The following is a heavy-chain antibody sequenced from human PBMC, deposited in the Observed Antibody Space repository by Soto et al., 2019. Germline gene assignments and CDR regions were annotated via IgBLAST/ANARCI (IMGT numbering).Heavy chain of an antibody. J-gene: IGHJ4*02. D-gene: IGHD2-21*01. V-gene: IGHV1-69*01. CDR2: NIPIFGTA. Sequence: QVQLLQSGAEEKKPGSSVKVSCKASGGTFSNFVISWVRQAPGQGLEWMGGNIPIFGTANYAQKFQGRVTIIADESTGTTYMELTSLRSEDTAVYYCARAPILVGETTYENYFDYWGQGTLVTVSS. CDR3: ARAPILVGETTYENYFDY. CDR1: GGTFSNFV.